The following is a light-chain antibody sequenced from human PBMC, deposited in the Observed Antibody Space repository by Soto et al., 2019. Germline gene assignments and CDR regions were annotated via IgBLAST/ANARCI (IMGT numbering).Light chain of an antibody. Sequence: DIQMTQSPSSLSASVGDRVTITCRASEDISNYLAWYQQKPGKVPKLLIYGASTLQSGVPSRFSGSGSGTDITLTISSLQTEDVDTYYCQNYSSAPWRFHQGTKVDSK. V-gene: IGKV1-27*01. CDR1: EDISNY. CDR2: GAS. J-gene: IGKJ1*01. CDR3: QNYSSAPWR.